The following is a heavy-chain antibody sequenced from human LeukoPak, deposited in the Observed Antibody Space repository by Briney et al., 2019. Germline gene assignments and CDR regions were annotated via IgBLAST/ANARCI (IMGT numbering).Heavy chain of an antibody. CDR3: AVDYGDYEYFQH. J-gene: IGHJ1*01. V-gene: IGHV3-21*01. CDR2: ISSSSSYI. D-gene: IGHD4-17*01. CDR1: GFTLSSYS. Sequence: GGSLRLSCAASGFTLSSYSMNWVRQAPGKGLEGVSSISSSSSYIYYADSVKGRFTISRDNAKNSLYLQMNSLRAEDTAVYYCAVDYGDYEYFQHWGQGTLVTVSS.